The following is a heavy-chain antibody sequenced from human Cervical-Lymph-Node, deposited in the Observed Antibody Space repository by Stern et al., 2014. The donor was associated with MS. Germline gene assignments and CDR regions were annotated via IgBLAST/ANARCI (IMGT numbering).Heavy chain of an antibody. V-gene: IGHV3-9*01. D-gene: IGHD6-6*01. CDR1: GFIFDDFA. CDR2: ISWNSGNI. J-gene: IGHJ6*02. CDR3: TKDIQAHYFYAMDV. Sequence: EEQLVESGGGLLQPGRSLRLSCAASGFIFDDFAMHWVRQVPGKGLEWVSGISWNSGNIGYADSVKGRFTISRDNAKNSLYLQMNSLRAEDTALYYCTKDIQAHYFYAMDVWGQGTTVTVSS.